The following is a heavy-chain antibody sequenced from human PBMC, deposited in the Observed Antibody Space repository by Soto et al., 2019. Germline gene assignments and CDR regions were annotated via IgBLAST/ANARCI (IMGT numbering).Heavy chain of an antibody. CDR3: ASIPRRGYSYGIDY. D-gene: IGHD2-21*02. V-gene: IGHV4-31*03. CDR1: GASISSGTSY. Sequence: QVQLQESGPGLVKPSKTLSLTCNVSGASISSGTSYWTWIRQHPGEGLEWIGHIYFTGATYSNPSLRSRLTMSVDTSKNQFSLKLTSVTAADTATYYCASIPRRGYSYGIDYWGQGTLVTVSS. CDR2: IYFTGAT. J-gene: IGHJ4*02.